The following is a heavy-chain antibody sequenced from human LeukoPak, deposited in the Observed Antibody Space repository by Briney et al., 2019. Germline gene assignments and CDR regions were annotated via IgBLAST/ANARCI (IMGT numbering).Heavy chain of an antibody. CDR2: IHYSGST. CDR1: GGSISSGDYY. J-gene: IGHJ5*02. CDR3: AAGGYDYVWGNLYNWFDP. Sequence: PSETLSLTCTVSGGSISSGDYYWSWIRQPPGKGLEWIGYIHYSGSTYYHSSLKSRVTISVDTSKNQFSLKLSSVTAADTAVYYCAAGGYDYVWGNLYNWFDPWGQGTLVTVSS. D-gene: IGHD3-16*01. V-gene: IGHV4-30-4*08.